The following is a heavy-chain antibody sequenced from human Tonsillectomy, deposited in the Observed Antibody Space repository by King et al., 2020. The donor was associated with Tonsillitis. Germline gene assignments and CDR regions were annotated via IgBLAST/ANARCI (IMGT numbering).Heavy chain of an antibody. CDR2: IFYSGST. V-gene: IGHV4-39*01. Sequence: LQLQESGPGLVKPSETLSLTCTVSSGSISSSSYYWGWIRQPPGKGLEWIGSIFYSGSTFYNPPHKSRVTISVDTSKNQFSLKLSSVTVADTAVYYCARLMDSSSPSWFDPWGQGTLVTVSS. CDR1: SGSISSSSYY. J-gene: IGHJ5*02. CDR3: ARLMDSSSPSWFDP. D-gene: IGHD2-2*01.